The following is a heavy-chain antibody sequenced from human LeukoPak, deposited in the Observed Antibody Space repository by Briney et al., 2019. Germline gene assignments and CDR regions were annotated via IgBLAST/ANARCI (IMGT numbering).Heavy chain of an antibody. J-gene: IGHJ4*02. Sequence: PSETLSLTCNVSGGSISSYYWCWIRQPPGKGLEWIGYIYYSGSTNYNPSLESRVTISVDTSKNYFSLKLNSVTAADTAVYYCARQDSSAYPADYWGQGTLVTVSS. CDR3: ARQDSSAYPADY. D-gene: IGHD3-22*01. V-gene: IGHV4-59*08. CDR2: IYYSGST. CDR1: GGSISSYY.